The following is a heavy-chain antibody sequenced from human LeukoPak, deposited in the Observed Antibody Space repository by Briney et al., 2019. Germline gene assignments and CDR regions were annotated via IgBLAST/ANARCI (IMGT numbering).Heavy chain of an antibody. CDR1: GLTLTNYG. V-gene: IGHV3-30*02. CDR3: AEETGTADY. CDR2: IRYDGSNK. J-gene: IGHJ4*02. Sequence: GGSLRLSCAASGLTLTNYGMHWVRQAPGKGLEWVSFIRYDGSNKYYADSVKGRFTISRDNSKNTVYLQMNSLRAEDTAVYYCAEETGTADYWGQGTLVTVSS. D-gene: IGHD1-7*01.